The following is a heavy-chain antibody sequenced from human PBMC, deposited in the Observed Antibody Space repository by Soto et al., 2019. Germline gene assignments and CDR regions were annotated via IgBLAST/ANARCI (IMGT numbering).Heavy chain of an antibody. Sequence: PGGSLRLSCAASGFTFSSYGMHWVRQAPGKGLEWVAVISYDGSNKYYADSVKGRFTISRGNSKNTLYLQMNSLRAEDTAVYYCAKCFNDYDRNMVSDYWGQGTLVTVSS. CDR1: GFTFSSYG. CDR2: ISYDGSNK. CDR3: AKCFNDYDRNMVSDY. J-gene: IGHJ4*02. D-gene: IGHD3-22*01. V-gene: IGHV3-30*18.